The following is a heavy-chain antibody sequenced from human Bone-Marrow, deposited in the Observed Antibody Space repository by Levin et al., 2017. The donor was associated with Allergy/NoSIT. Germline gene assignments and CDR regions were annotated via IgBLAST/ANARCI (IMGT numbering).Heavy chain of an antibody. CDR3: TTDPLFITMIVVVITDRLGY. CDR1: GFTFSNAW. Sequence: GESLKISCAASGFTFSNAWMSWVRQAPGKGLEWVGRIKSKTDGGTTDYAAPVKGRFTISRDDSKNTLYLQMNSLKTEDTAVYYCTTDPLFITMIVVVITDRLGYWGQGTLVTVSS. D-gene: IGHD3-22*01. V-gene: IGHV3-15*01. CDR2: IKSKTDGGTT. J-gene: IGHJ4*02.